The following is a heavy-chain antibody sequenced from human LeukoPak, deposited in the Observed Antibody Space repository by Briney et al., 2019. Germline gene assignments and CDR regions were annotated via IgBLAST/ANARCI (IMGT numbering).Heavy chain of an antibody. CDR1: GGSFSGYY. CDR2: INHSGST. D-gene: IGHD3-3*01. CDR3: AXSQRLFWSGYYEP. Sequence: SETLSLTCAVYGGSFSGYYWSWIRQPPGKGLEWIGEINHSGSTNYNPSLKSRVTISVDTSKNQFSLKLSSVTAADTAVYYCAXSQRLFWSGYYEPWGQGTLVTVSS. V-gene: IGHV4-34*01. J-gene: IGHJ5*02.